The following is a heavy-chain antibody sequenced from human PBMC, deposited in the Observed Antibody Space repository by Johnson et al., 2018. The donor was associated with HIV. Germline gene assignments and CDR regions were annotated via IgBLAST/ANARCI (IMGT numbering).Heavy chain of an antibody. J-gene: IGHJ3*02. Sequence: QVQLVESWGGVVQPGRSLRLSCAASGFPFSSYGMHWVRQAPGKGLEWVAVISYDGSNKYYADSVKGRFTISRDNSKNTLYLQMNSLRAEDTAVYYCARPVAGMNDALDIWGQGTMVTVSS. CDR1: GFPFSSYG. CDR3: ARPVAGMNDALDI. D-gene: IGHD6-19*01. V-gene: IGHV3-30*03. CDR2: ISYDGSNK.